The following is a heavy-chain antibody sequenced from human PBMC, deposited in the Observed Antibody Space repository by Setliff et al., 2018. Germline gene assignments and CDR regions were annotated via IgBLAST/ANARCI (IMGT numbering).Heavy chain of an antibody. CDR2: IYSSGST. D-gene: IGHD3-9*01. CDR1: GGSISSGDYY. CDR3: ARDLRYFDWLIENWYFDL. Sequence: SETLSLTCTVSGGSISSGDYYWSWIRQPPGKGLEWIGYIYSSGSTYYNPSLKSRITMSVDTSKNQFYLKLSSVTAADTAVYYCARDLRYFDWLIENWYFDLWGRGTLVTVSS. J-gene: IGHJ2*01. V-gene: IGHV4-30-4*08.